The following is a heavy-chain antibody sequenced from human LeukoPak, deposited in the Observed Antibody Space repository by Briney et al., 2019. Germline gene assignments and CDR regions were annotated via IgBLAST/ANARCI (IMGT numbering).Heavy chain of an antibody. CDR3: ARASLLALVDY. CDR1: GFTFSSYG. CDR2: ISYDGSNK. Sequence: PGGSLRLSCAASGFTFSSYGMHWVRQAPGKGLEWVAVISYDGSNKYYADSVKGRFTISRDNSKNTLYLQMNSLRAEDTAVYYCARASLLALVDYWGQGTLVTVSS. D-gene: IGHD3-3*02. J-gene: IGHJ4*02. V-gene: IGHV3-30*03.